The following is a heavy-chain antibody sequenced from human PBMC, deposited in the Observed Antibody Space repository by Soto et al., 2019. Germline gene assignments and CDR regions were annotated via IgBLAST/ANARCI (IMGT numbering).Heavy chain of an antibody. CDR2: LDYSGTT. Sequence: SETLSLTCIVSGASISSYYWSWIRQPPGKGLERIGYLDYSGTTNYNPFLKSRVTISVETPKNQFSLKLTSVTAADTAVYYCARVSRRQWLSLTWFDPWGQGTLVTVSS. CDR3: ARVSRRQWLSLTWFDP. D-gene: IGHD6-19*01. J-gene: IGHJ5*02. V-gene: IGHV4-59*01. CDR1: GASISSYY.